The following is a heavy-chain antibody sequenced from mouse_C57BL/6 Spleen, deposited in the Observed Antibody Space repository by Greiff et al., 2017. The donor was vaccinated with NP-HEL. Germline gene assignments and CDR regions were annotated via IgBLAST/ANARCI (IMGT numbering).Heavy chain of an antibody. CDR1: GYSFTGYY. J-gene: IGHJ4*01. D-gene: IGHD2-1*01. CDR3: AKLHYAMDY. CDR2: INPSTGGT. Sequence: EVKLVESGPELVKPGASVKISCKASGYSFTGYYMNWVKQSPEKSLEWIGEINPSTGGTTYNQKFKAKATLTVDKSSSTAYMQLKSLTSEDSAVYYCAKLHYAMDYWGQGTSVTVSS. V-gene: IGHV1-42*01.